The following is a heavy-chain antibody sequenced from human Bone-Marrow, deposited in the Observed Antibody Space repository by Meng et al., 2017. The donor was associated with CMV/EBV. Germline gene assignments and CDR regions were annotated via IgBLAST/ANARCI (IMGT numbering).Heavy chain of an antibody. V-gene: IGHV4-61*01. CDR3: ARAARKRGYCGGDCYGNQIYYYYGMDV. CDR1: GGSVSSGSYY. J-gene: IGHJ6*02. D-gene: IGHD2-21*01. Sequence: SETLSLTCTVSGGSVSSGSYYWSWIRQPPGKGLEWIGYIYYSGSTNYNPSLKSRVTISVDTSKNQFSLKLSSVTAADTAVYYCARAARKRGYCGGDCYGNQIYYYYGMDVWGQGTTVTVSS. CDR2: IYYSGST.